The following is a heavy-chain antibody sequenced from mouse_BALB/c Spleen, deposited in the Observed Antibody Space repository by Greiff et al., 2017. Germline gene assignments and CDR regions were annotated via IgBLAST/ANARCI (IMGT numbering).Heavy chain of an antibody. CDR1: GFTFSSYA. CDR3: ARGYGNYGKFAY. V-gene: IGHV5-9-4*01. Sequence: EVKVVESGGGLVKPGGSLKLSCAASGFTFSSYAMSWVRQSPEKRLEWVAEISSGGSYTYYPDTVTGRFTISRDNAKNTLYLEMSSLRSEDTAMYYCARGYGNYGKFAYWGQGTLVTVSA. D-gene: IGHD2-1*01. CDR2: ISSGGSYT. J-gene: IGHJ3*01.